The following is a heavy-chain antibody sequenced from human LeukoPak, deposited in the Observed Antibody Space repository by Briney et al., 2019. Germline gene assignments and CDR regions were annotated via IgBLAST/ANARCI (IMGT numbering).Heavy chain of an antibody. V-gene: IGHV3-73*01. Sequence: PGGSLRLSCEASGFVFSDSSVHWVRQTSGTGLEWIGLIRGKAKNYATAHAASVRGRFSVSRDDSKNTAYLEMNSLKTEDTAVYYCTSPAHDFDFWSGYYSFWGPGTLVTVSS. CDR3: TSPAHDFDFWSGYYSF. CDR1: GFVFSDSS. CDR2: IRGKAKNYAT. D-gene: IGHD3-3*01. J-gene: IGHJ4*02.